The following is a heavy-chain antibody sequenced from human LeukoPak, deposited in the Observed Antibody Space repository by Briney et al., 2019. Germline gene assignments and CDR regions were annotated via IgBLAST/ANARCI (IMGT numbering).Heavy chain of an antibody. CDR2: ISSSSSYI. CDR1: GFTFSSYS. CDR3: ASPASYDSSGQPRDY. D-gene: IGHD3-22*01. Sequence: GGSLRLSCAASGFTFSSYSMNWVRQAPGKGLEWVSSISSSSSYIYYADSVKGRFTISRDNAKNSLYLQMNSLRAEDTAVYYCASPASYDSSGQPRDYWGQGTLVTVSS. J-gene: IGHJ4*02. V-gene: IGHV3-21*01.